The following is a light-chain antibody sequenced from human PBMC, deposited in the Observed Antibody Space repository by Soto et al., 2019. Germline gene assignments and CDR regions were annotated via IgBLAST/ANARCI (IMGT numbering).Light chain of an antibody. J-gene: IGKJ5*01. CDR3: QQYHNYPL. CDR1: QSISSW. Sequence: DIQITQSPSTLSASVGDRVTITCRASQSISSWLAWYQQKPGKAPKLLIYDASSLESGVPSRFSGSGSGTEFTLTISSLQPDDFATYYCQQYHNYPLFGHGTRLEI. CDR2: DAS. V-gene: IGKV1-5*01.